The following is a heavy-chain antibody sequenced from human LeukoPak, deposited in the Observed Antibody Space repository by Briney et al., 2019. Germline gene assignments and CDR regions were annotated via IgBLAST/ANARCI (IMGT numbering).Heavy chain of an antibody. J-gene: IGHJ4*02. D-gene: IGHD1-20*01. Sequence: PGGSLRLSCAASGFTFSHDWMSWVRQAPGKGLEWVASIKQDGSGEHYVDSVKGRFTISRDNAKNSLYLQINSLRAEDTAVYYCARDHYNWTPDQGYKVFDYWGQGSLVTASS. CDR2: IKQDGSGE. CDR3: ARDHYNWTPDQGYKVFDY. V-gene: IGHV3-7*01. CDR1: GFTFSHDW.